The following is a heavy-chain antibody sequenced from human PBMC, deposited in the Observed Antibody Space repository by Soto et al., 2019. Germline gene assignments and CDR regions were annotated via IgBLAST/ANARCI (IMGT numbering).Heavy chain of an antibody. CDR1: DGSVSSGSYY. CDR2: IYYSGST. CDR3: ARDREAGYNFYYGMDV. Sequence: PSETLSLTCTVSDGSVSSGSYYWSWIRQPPGKGLEWIGYIYYSGSTNYNPSLKTRVTISVDTSKNQFSLKLSSVTAADTAVYYCARDREAGYNFYYGMDVWGQGTTVTVSS. D-gene: IGHD6-19*01. J-gene: IGHJ6*02. V-gene: IGHV4-61*01.